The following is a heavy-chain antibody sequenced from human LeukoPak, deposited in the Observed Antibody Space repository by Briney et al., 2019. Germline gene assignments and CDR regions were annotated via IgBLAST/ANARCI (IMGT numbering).Heavy chain of an antibody. CDR1: GFTFSSYW. CDR2: IKKDGSEK. V-gene: IGHV3-7*01. J-gene: IGHJ5*02. D-gene: IGHD6-19*01. Sequence: PGGSLRLSCAASGFTFSSYWMSWVRQAPGKGLEWVAKIKKDGSEKYYVDSVKGRFTIPRDNAKNSLYLQMNSLRAEDTAVYYCARDFRYLYSSGWYPTLNPWGQGTLVTVSS. CDR3: ARDFRYLYSSGWYPTLNP.